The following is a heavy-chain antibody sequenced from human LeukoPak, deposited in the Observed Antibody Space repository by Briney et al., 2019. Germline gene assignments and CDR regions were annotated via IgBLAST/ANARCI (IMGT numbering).Heavy chain of an antibody. Sequence: PGGSLRLSCAASGFTFSSYAMHWVRQAPGKGLEWVAVISYDGSNKYYADSVKGRFTISRDNAKNSLYLQMNSLRAEDTAVYYCARVDGYTDSFDYWGQGTLVTVSS. CDR2: ISYDGSNK. D-gene: IGHD5-24*01. J-gene: IGHJ4*02. CDR1: GFTFSSYA. CDR3: ARVDGYTDSFDY. V-gene: IGHV3-30-3*01.